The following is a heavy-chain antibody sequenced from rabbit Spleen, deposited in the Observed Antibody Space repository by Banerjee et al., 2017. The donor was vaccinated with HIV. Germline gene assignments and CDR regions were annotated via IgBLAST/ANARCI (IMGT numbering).Heavy chain of an antibody. D-gene: IGHD4-1*01. Sequence: QEQLVESGGGLVKPGASLTLICTASGFSFSTSYDMSWVRQAPGKGLEWIGFIYTGNGKNYYASWAKGRFTISKTSSTTVTLQMTSLTAADTATYFCARDLAGAIGWNFYLWGPGTLVTVS. J-gene: IGHJ4*01. CDR3: ARDLAGAIGWNFYL. CDR1: GFSFSTSYD. CDR2: IYTGNGKN. V-gene: IGHV1S45*01.